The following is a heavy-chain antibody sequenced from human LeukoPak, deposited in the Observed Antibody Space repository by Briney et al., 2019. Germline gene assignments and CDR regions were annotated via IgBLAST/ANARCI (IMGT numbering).Heavy chain of an antibody. CDR3: ATIAAAGIQNWFDP. V-gene: IGHV4-39*07. J-gene: IGHJ5*02. D-gene: IGHD6-13*01. CDR2: IYYSGST. CDR1: GGSISSSSYY. Sequence: SETLSLTCTVSGGSISSSSYYWGWIRQPPGKGLEWIGSIYYSGSTYYNPSLKSRVTISVDTSKNQFSLKLSSVTAADTAVYYYATIAAAGIQNWFDPWGQGTLVTVSS.